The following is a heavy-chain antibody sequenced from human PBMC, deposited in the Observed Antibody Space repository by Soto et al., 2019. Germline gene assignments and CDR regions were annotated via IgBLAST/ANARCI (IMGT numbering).Heavy chain of an antibody. CDR1: GFTFSRSS. J-gene: IGHJ3*02. Sequence: GASVKVSCKTSGFTFSRSSVQWVLQARGQRLEWMGWIVVGSGDTQYAQKFRERVTITRDMSTSTAHMEVSSLASEDTAVYYCAAELYSGGSCCSFDIWGQGTMVTVSS. V-gene: IGHV1-58*01. CDR2: IVVGSGDT. CDR3: AAELYSGGSCCSFDI. D-gene: IGHD2-15*01.